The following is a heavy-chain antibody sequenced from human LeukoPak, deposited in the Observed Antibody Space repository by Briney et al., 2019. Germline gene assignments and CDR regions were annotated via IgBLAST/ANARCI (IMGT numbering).Heavy chain of an antibody. Sequence: PGRTLRLSCAASVFTFRIYGMHWVRQAPVPGPLWVAVISYDGSNKYYADSVKGRFTISRDNSKNTLYLQMNSLRAEDTAVYYCAKDDSSGYTFDYWGQGTLVTVSS. J-gene: IGHJ4*02. D-gene: IGHD3-22*01. CDR3: AKDDSSGYTFDY. CDR2: ISYDGSNK. V-gene: IGHV3-30*18. CDR1: VFTFRIYG.